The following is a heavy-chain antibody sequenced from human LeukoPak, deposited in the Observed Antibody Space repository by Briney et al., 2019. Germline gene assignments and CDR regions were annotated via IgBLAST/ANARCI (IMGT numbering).Heavy chain of an antibody. CDR1: GYSFTSYW. CDR2: IYPGDSET. Sequence: GESLKISCEGSGYSFTSYWIGWVRQMPGKGLGWMGIIYPGDSETRYSPSFQGQVTISADKSISTAYLPWSSLKAPHNAMYYCARVVARYSCYDGPANRLYYWGQGTLVTVSS. D-gene: IGHD5-12*01. J-gene: IGHJ4*02. V-gene: IGHV5-51*01. CDR3: ARVVARYSCYDGPANRLYY.